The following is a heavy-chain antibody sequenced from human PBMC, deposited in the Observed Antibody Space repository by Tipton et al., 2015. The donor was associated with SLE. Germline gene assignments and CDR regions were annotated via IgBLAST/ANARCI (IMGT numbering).Heavy chain of an antibody. J-gene: IGHJ4*02. CDR1: GFTFTNYD. CDR3: VRDRRG. D-gene: IGHD3-10*01. CDR2: ISGGDGIT. V-gene: IGHV3-23*01. Sequence: SLRLSCAASGFTFTNYDMTWVRQAPGKGLEWVSGISGGDGITCYADSVRGRFTISRDNSKNTLYLQMKSLRAEDTAVYYCVRDRRGWGQGTLVTVSS.